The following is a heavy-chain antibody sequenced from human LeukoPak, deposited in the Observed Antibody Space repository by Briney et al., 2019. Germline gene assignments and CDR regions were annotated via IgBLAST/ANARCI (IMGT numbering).Heavy chain of an antibody. CDR3: AKELRPNDY. V-gene: IGHV3-30*18. CDR2: ISYDGSNK. D-gene: IGHD4-17*01. J-gene: IGHJ4*02. Sequence: PGRSLRLPCAASGFTFSSYGMHWVRQAPGKGLEWEAVISYDGSNKYYADSVKGRFTISRDNSKSTLYLQMNSLRAEDTAVYYCAKELRPNDYWGQGTLVTVSS. CDR1: GFTFSSYG.